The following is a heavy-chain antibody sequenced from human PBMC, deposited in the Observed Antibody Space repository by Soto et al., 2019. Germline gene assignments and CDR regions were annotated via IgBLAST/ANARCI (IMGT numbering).Heavy chain of an antibody. CDR3: ARIFDFWSGYYFSY. D-gene: IGHD3-3*01. V-gene: IGHV2-5*02. J-gene: IGHJ4*02. CDR1: GFSLSTSGVA. CDR2: IFWDDDK. Sequence: SGPTLVNPAQTLTLTCTVSGFSLSTSGVAVGCIRQAPRNAPEWLAFIFWDDDKRYSPSLENRLTITKDTSKNQVVLTMTNMDPVDTATYYCARIFDFWSGYYFSYWGRGTLVTVSS.